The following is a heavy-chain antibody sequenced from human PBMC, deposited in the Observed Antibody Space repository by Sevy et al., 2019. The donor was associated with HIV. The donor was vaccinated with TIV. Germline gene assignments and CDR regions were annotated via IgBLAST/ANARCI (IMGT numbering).Heavy chain of an antibody. V-gene: IGHV3-15*01. CDR3: NTDPIIVLLVTDGMDV. J-gene: IGHJ6*02. Sequence: GGSLRLSCAASGFTFSYAWMSWARQAPGKGLEWVGRIKAKSDGGTIDYAAPVKGRFTISRDDSKNTLYLQMNSLKTEDTGIYYCNTDPIIVLLVTDGMDVWGQGTTVTVSS. D-gene: IGHD2-8*02. CDR2: IKAKSDGGTI. CDR1: GFTFSYAW.